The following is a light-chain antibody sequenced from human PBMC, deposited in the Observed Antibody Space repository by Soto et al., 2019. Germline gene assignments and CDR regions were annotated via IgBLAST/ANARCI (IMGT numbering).Light chain of an antibody. J-gene: IGKJ3*01. CDR1: QGISSW. CDR2: AAS. V-gene: IGKV1D-16*01. Sequence: PMTQTITAGAASGGERWSSTCRAIQGISSWLAWYQQKPGKAPKRPIYAASSLQSGVPSRFSGSGSGTEFTLTISSLQPDDFATYYCQQYNSYSGTFGPGTKVD. CDR3: QQYNSYSGT.